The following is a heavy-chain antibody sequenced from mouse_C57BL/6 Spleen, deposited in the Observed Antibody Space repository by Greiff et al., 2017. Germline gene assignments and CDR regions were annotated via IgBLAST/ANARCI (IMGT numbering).Heavy chain of an antibody. CDR1: GYSITSGYY. CDR3: ARLGSSYPYWYFDV. V-gene: IGHV3-6*01. D-gene: IGHD1-1*01. CDR2: ISYDGSN. J-gene: IGHJ1*03. Sequence: VQLQQSGPGLVKPSQSLSLTCSVTGYSITSGYYWNWIRQFPGNKLEWMGYISYDGSNNYNPSLKNRISITRDTSKDQFFLKLNSGTTEDTATSYCARLGSSYPYWYFDVWGTGTTVTVSS.